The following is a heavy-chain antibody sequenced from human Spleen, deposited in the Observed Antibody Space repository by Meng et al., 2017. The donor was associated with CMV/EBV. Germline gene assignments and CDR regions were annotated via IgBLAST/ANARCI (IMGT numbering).Heavy chain of an antibody. J-gene: IGHJ4*02. D-gene: IGHD2-15*01. CDR1: GGSINSYY. V-gene: IGHV4-59*12. CDR3: ARVDAADPTFIDY. Sequence: TFAGGSINSYYWSWIRQPPGKGLGWIGYLYYSGTADYNPSFKSRVTISVDTSKNQFSLKLSSVTAADTAVYYCARVDAADPTFIDYWGQGTLVTVSS. CDR2: LYYSGTA.